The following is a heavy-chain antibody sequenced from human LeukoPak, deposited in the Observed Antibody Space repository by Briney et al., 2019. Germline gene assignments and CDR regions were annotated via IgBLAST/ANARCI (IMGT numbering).Heavy chain of an antibody. CDR2: IGGSGDDT. D-gene: IGHD4-11*01. V-gene: IGHV3-23*01. Sequence: GGSLRLSCAASGFTFSTYAMRWVRQAPGKGLEWVSSIGGSGDDTYYAGSVKGRFTISRDNSKNTLYLQMNSLRAEDTAVYYCADSNYRCPTDYWGQGTLVTVSS. CDR3: ADSNYRCPTDY. CDR1: GFTFSTYA. J-gene: IGHJ4*02.